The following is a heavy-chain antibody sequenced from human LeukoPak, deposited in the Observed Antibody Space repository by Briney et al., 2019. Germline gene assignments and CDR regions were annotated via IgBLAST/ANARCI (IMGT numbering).Heavy chain of an antibody. J-gene: IGHJ4*02. V-gene: IGHV3-48*03. Sequence: QTGGSLRLSCATSGFTFSSYEMNWVRQAPGQGLEWISYINSVGNTIYYADSVRGRFTISRDNAKNSLYLQMNSLRVEDTAVYFCARDPFPHDYGDFWGQGTLVTVSS. CDR2: INSVGNTI. D-gene: IGHD3-16*01. CDR3: ARDPFPHDYGDF. CDR1: GFTFSSYE.